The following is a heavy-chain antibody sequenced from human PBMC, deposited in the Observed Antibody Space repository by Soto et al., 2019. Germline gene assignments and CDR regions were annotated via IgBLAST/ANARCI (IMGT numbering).Heavy chain of an antibody. CDR1: GYTFTSYD. Sequence: QVQLVQSGAEVKKPGASVKVSCKASGYTFTSYDINWVRQATGQGLEWMGWMNPNSGNTGYAQKFQGRVTMTRNTSISTTYMEMSSLGSEDTAVYYFARERAVAGFDYWGQGTLVTVSS. V-gene: IGHV1-8*01. D-gene: IGHD6-13*01. CDR2: MNPNSGNT. J-gene: IGHJ4*02. CDR3: ARERAVAGFDY.